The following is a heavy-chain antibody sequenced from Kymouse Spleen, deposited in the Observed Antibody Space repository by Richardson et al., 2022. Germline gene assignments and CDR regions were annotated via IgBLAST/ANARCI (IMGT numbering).Heavy chain of an antibody. CDR2: ISWNSGSI. J-gene: IGHJ4*02. D-gene: IGHD1-20*01,IGHD1-7*01. CDR1: GFTFDDYA. V-gene: IGHV3-9*01. Sequence: EVQLVESGGGLVQPGRSLRLSCAASGFTFDDYAMHWVRQAPGKGLEWVSGISWNSGSIGYADSVKGRFTISRDNAKNSLYLQMNSLRAEDTALYYCAKGYNWTPDYWGQGTLVTVSS. CDR3: AKGYNWTPDY.